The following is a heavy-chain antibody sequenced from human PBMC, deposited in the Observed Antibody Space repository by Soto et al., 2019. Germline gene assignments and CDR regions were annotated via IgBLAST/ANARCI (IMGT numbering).Heavy chain of an antibody. CDR1: GFTFTSSA. CDR3: AAGYRSSWYAFDI. Sequence: ASVKVSCKASGFTFTSSALQWVRQARGKRLEWIGWIVVGSGNPNYAQKFQERVTIPRDMSTSTAYMELSRLRSEDTAVYYCAAGYRSSWYAFDIWGQGTMVTVSS. J-gene: IGHJ3*02. CDR2: IVVGSGNP. V-gene: IGHV1-58*01. D-gene: IGHD6-13*01.